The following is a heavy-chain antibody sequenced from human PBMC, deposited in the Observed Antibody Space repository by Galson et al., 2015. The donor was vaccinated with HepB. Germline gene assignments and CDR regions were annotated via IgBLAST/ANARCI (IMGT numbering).Heavy chain of an antibody. Sequence: SLRLSCAASGFTFSSYSMNWVRQAPGKGLEWVSYISSSSSTIYYADSVKGRFTISRDNAKNSLYLQMNSLRAEDTAVYYCARDSYRDMVRGVTSYYYYGMDVWGQGTTVTVSS. CDR2: ISSSSSTI. CDR1: GFTFSSYS. J-gene: IGHJ6*02. V-gene: IGHV3-48*04. D-gene: IGHD3-10*01. CDR3: ARDSYRDMVRGVTSYYYYGMDV.